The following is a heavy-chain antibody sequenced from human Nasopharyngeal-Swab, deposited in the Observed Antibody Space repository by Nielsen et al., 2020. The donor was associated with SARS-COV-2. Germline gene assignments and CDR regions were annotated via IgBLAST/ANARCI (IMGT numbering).Heavy chain of an antibody. CDR3: AKYYGDYPYYYYYMDV. V-gene: IGHV3-23*01. J-gene: IGHJ6*03. Sequence: GESLKISCAASGFTFSSYAMSWVRQAPGKGLEWVSAISGSGGSTYYADSLKGRFTISRDNSKNTLYLQMNSLRAEDTAVYYCAKYYGDYPYYYYYMDVWGKGTTVTVSS. CDR1: GFTFSSYA. CDR2: ISGSGGST. D-gene: IGHD4-17*01.